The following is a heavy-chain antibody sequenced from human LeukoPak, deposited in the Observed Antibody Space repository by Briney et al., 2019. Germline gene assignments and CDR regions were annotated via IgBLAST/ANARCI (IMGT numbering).Heavy chain of an antibody. CDR2: IYSSGTT. CDR3: ARATSGSWSTLFDY. CDR1: GVSVSSGIYY. J-gene: IGHJ4*02. Sequence: SETLSLTCTVSGVSVSSGIYYWSWIRQPPGKGLEWIAYIYSSGTTNYNPSLKSRVTISVDTSKNQFSLKLTSVTAADTALYYCARATSGSWSTLFDYWGQGTLVTVSS. V-gene: IGHV4-61*01. D-gene: IGHD6-13*01.